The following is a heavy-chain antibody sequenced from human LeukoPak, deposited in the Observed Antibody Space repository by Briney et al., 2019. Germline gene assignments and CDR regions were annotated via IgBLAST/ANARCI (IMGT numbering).Heavy chain of an antibody. D-gene: IGHD2-15*01. CDR3: ARDQVVPGF. V-gene: IGHV3-33*08. J-gene: IGHJ4*02. CDR2: IWYDGSNK. Sequence: PGGSLRLSCAASGFTFNGYAMSWVRQAPGKGLEWVAVIWYDGSNKYYADSVKGRFTISRDNSKNTLFLQMNSLRAEDTAVYYCARDQVVPGFWGRGTLVIVSS. CDR1: GFTFNGYA.